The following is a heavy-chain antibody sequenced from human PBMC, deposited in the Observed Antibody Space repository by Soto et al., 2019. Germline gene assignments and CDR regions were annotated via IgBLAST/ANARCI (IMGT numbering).Heavy chain of an antibody. Sequence: GGSLRLSCAASGFTFSSYWMHWVRQAPGKGLVWVSRINSDGSSTSYADSVKGRLTISRENAKNTLYLQMNSLRAEDTAVYYCARDFLVVATISYGMDVWGQGTTVTVSS. V-gene: IGHV3-74*01. D-gene: IGHD5-12*01. J-gene: IGHJ6*02. CDR1: GFTFSSYW. CDR3: ARDFLVVATISYGMDV. CDR2: INSDGSST.